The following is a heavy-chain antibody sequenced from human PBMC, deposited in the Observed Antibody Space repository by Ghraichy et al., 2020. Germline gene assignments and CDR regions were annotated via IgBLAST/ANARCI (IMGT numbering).Heavy chain of an antibody. D-gene: IGHD2-8*01. CDR1: GFTFSIYA. Sequence: GGSLRLSCAASGFTFSIYAMSWVRQAPGKGLEWVSAISGSGGSTYYADSVKGRFTISRDNSKNTLYLQMNSLRAEDTAVYYCAKARILVYANLDYWGQGTLVTVSS. CDR2: ISGSGGST. V-gene: IGHV3-23*01. CDR3: AKARILVYANLDY. J-gene: IGHJ4*02.